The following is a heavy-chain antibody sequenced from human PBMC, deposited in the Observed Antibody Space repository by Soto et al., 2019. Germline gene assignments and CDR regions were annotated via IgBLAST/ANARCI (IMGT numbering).Heavy chain of an antibody. CDR1: GGSIGRGGYY. V-gene: IGHV4-31*01. Sequence: QVQLKESGSGQVKPSQTLSLTCTVSGGSIGRGGYYWSWIRQVPGKGLEWIGHISYSGTSFYNPHLRRTVAVSVDTSKNQFSLNMSSVAAADTAVYVCATGRVSSAYYRDKFLQYGGQGTVVTVSS. CDR3: ATGRVSSAYYRDKFLQY. J-gene: IGHJ4*02. D-gene: IGHD3-22*01. CDR2: ISYSGTS.